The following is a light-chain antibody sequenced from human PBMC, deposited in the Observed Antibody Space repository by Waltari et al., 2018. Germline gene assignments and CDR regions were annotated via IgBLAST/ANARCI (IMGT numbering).Light chain of an antibody. CDR1: SSDVGRYNY. Sequence: QSALTQPASVSGSPGQSITISCTGSSSDVGRYNYVSRYQKFPDRAPKLIIYDVTNRPSGVSNRFSGSKSANTASLTISGLQPEDEAEYYCASYNPGSTLVFGGGTKLTVL. V-gene: IGLV2-14*01. J-gene: IGLJ3*02. CDR3: ASYNPGSTLV. CDR2: DVT.